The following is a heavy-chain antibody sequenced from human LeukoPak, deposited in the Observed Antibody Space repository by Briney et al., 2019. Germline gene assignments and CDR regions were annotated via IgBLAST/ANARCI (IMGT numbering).Heavy chain of an antibody. D-gene: IGHD6-19*01. CDR1: GDSISNYY. J-gene: IGHJ4*02. CDR2: IYTSGST. Sequence: SETLSLTCTVSGDSISNYYWSWIRQPAGKGLEWIGRIYTSGSTNYNPSLKSRVTMSVDTSKNQFSLKLSSVTAADAAVYYCASQMAGTTSQNWGQGTLVTVSS. V-gene: IGHV4-4*07. CDR3: ASQMAGTTSQN.